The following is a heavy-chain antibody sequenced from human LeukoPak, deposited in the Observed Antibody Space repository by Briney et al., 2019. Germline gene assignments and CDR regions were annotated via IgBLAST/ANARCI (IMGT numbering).Heavy chain of an antibody. D-gene: IGHD2-15*01. CDR3: ARDGPGVVVVVAKSLSYYYYMDV. Sequence: GASVKVSCKASGYTFTGYYMHWVRQAPGQGLEWMGRINPNSGGTNYAQKFQGRVTMTRDTSISTAYMELSRLRSDDTAVYYCARDGPGVVVVVAKSLSYYYYMDVWGKGTTVTVSS. J-gene: IGHJ6*03. CDR1: GYTFTGYY. CDR2: INPNSGGT. V-gene: IGHV1-2*06.